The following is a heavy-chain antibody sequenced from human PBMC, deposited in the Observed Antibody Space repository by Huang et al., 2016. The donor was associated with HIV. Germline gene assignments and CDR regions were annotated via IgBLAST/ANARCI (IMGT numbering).Heavy chain of an antibody. CDR3: ARDGDYSDSSIAH. J-gene: IGHJ1*01. V-gene: IGHV3-30*03. D-gene: IGHD2-21*01. CDR2: ISYEGSSK. CDR1: GFSFSTYG. Sequence: QMQLVESGGGVVQPGGSLRLSCAASGFSFSTYGMHWVRQAPGKGLEWVAIISYEGSSKYNTDSVKGRFSISRDNSKNTLYLQMNGLRSEDTGVYFCARDGDYSDSSIAHWGQGTLVIVSS.